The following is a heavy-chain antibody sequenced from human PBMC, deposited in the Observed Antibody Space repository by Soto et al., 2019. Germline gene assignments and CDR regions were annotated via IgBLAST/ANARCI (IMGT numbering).Heavy chain of an antibody. J-gene: IGHJ6*02. Sequence: SSVKVSCKASGGTFSSYAISWVRQAPGQGLEWMGGIIPIFGTANYAQKFQGRVTITADESTSTAYMELSSLRSEDTAVYYCARDQSGYCSSTSCAIRYYGMDVWGQGTTVTVSS. CDR2: IIPIFGTA. CDR3: ARDQSGYCSSTSCAIRYYGMDV. CDR1: GGTFSSYA. V-gene: IGHV1-69*13. D-gene: IGHD2-2*01.